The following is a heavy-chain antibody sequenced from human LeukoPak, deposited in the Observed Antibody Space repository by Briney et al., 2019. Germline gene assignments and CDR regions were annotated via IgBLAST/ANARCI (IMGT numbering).Heavy chain of an antibody. Sequence: GGSLRLSCAASGFTFSSYSMNWVRQAPGKGLECLSSISSRSTYIHYADSVKGRFTISRDNAKNSLYLQMNSLRAEDTAMYYCARDLATAATDWGQGTLVTVSS. CDR2: ISSRSTYI. J-gene: IGHJ4*02. V-gene: IGHV3-21*01. D-gene: IGHD2-15*01. CDR3: ARDLATAATD. CDR1: GFTFSSYS.